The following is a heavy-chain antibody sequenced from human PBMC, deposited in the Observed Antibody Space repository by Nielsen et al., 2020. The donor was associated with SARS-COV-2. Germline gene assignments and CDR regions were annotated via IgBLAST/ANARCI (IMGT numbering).Heavy chain of an antibody. CDR2: IWYDGSNK. CDR1: GFTFSSYG. Sequence: GESLKISCAASGFTFSSYGMHWVRQAPGKELEWVAVIWYDGSNKYYADSVKGRFTISRDNSKNTLYLQMNSLRAEDTAVYYCAREIVGATKDYWGQGTLVTVSS. D-gene: IGHD1-26*01. V-gene: IGHV3-33*01. J-gene: IGHJ4*02. CDR3: AREIVGATKDY.